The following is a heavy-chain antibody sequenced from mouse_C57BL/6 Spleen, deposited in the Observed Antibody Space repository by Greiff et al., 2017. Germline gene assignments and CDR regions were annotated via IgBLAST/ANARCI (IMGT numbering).Heavy chain of an antibody. CDR3: ARRGITTVVDWYYDV. V-gene: IGHV1-39*01. Sequence: VLLQQSGPELVKPGASVKISCKASGYSFTDYNMNWVRQSTGKSLEWIGVINPNYGTTSYHQKFKGKVTLTVDQSSSTAYMQLNSLTSEDSAVYYCARRGITTVVDWYYDVWGTGTTVTVAS. CDR2: INPNYGTT. D-gene: IGHD1-1*01. J-gene: IGHJ1*03. CDR1: GYSFTDYN.